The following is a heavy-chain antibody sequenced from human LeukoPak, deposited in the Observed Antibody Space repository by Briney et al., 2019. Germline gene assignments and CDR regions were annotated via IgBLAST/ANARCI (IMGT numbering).Heavy chain of an antibody. Sequence: PGGTLRLSCAASGFTFSSYAMSWVRQAPGKGLEWVSTISGTSGSTYYADSVKGRFTISRDNSKKTLYLQMNSLRAEDTAVYYCANLFTSGPCSGTTCFNHWGQGTLVTVSS. CDR2: ISGTSGST. D-gene: IGHD2-2*01. V-gene: IGHV3-23*01. J-gene: IGHJ4*02. CDR3: ANLFTSGPCSGTTCFNH. CDR1: GFTFSSYA.